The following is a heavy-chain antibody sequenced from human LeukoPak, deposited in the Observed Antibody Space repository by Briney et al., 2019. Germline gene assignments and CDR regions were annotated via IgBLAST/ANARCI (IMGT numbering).Heavy chain of an antibody. J-gene: IGHJ4*02. Sequence: PGGSLRLSCAASGFTFSSYSMNWVRQAPGKGLEWVSYISSSGSTIYYADSVKGRFTISRDNAKNSLYLQMNSLRAEDTAVYYCTTDQTYYDILTGYSPFDYWGQGTLVTVSS. CDR2: ISSSGSTI. CDR3: TTDQTYYDILTGYSPFDY. V-gene: IGHV3-48*04. D-gene: IGHD3-9*01. CDR1: GFTFSSYS.